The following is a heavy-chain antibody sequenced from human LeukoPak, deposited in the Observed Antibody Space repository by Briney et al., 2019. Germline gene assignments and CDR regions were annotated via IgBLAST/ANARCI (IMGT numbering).Heavy chain of an antibody. CDR1: GFSFDDNA. J-gene: IGHJ1*01. D-gene: IGHD3-16*01. CDR2: IGGDGATT. CDR3: AKDNQRGGFQH. V-gene: IGHV3-43*02. Sequence: SGGSLRLSCAASGFSFDDNAMYWVRQAPGKGLEWVSLIGGDGATTYYADSVKGRFNISRDNSESSLYLQMNSLRIEDSALYYCAKDNQRGGFQHWGQGTLVTVSS.